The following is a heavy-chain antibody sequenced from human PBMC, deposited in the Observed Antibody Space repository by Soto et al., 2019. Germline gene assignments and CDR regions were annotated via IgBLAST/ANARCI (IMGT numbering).Heavy chain of an antibody. Sequence: GGSLRLSCAASGFTFSSYWMSWVRQAPGKGLEWVANIKQDGSEKYYVDSVKGRFTISRDNAKNSLYLQMNSLRAEDTAVYYCASGPAIVATIFSGYWGQGTLVTVSS. CDR3: ASGPAIVATIFSGY. V-gene: IGHV3-7*01. D-gene: IGHD5-12*01. CDR1: GFTFSSYW. CDR2: IKQDGSEK. J-gene: IGHJ4*02.